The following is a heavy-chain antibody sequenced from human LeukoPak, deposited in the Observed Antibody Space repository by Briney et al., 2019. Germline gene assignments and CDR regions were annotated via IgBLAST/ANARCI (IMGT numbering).Heavy chain of an antibody. V-gene: IGHV4-59*08. CDR3: ARQGYGSSWDRFDY. CDR2: TDYSGST. Sequence: PSETLSLTCTVSGDSIGSYYWSWIRQPPGKGLEWIGYTDYSGSTNYNPSLKSRATILVDTSKNQFPLNMSSVTAADTAVYYCARQGYGSSWDRFDYWGRGTLVTVSS. CDR1: GDSIGSYY. D-gene: IGHD6-13*01. J-gene: IGHJ4*02.